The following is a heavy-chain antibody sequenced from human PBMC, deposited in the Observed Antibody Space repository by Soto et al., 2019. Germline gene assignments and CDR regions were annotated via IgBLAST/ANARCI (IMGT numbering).Heavy chain of an antibody. D-gene: IGHD2-21*01. Sequence: GGSLRLSCAASGFTFSTYAMSWVRQAPGKGLERVSAIGRIASDTYYADSVKGRFTISRDNSKNTLSLQMNSLRAEDTAVYYCARCAVLMTTSGGWCNWFDPWGQGTQVTVSS. V-gene: IGHV3-23*01. CDR1: GFTFSTYA. CDR3: ARCAVLMTTSGGWCNWFDP. J-gene: IGHJ5*02. CDR2: IGRIASDT.